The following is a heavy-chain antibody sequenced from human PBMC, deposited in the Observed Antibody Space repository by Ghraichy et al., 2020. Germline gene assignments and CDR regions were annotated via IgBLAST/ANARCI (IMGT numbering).Heavy chain of an antibody. D-gene: IGHD4/OR15-4a*01. V-gene: IGHV3-30*18. CDR3: AKRDDYGGEFDY. J-gene: IGHJ4*02. Sequence: GGSLRLSCTTSGFTFNNYGMHWVRQAPGKGLEWVALIFFDGSGKYYADSVKGRFTISRDNSKNTVYLQMNTLRAEDTAVYYCAKRDDYGGEFDYWGQGTLVTVSS. CDR2: IFFDGSGK. CDR1: GFTFNNYG.